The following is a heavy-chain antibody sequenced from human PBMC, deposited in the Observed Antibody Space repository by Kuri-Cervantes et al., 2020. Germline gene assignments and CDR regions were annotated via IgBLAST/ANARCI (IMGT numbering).Heavy chain of an antibody. J-gene: IGHJ5*02. CDR3: ARHAARSRWGSLKTMIERPSHNWFDP. V-gene: IGHV1-2*02. CDR1: GYTFTGYY. D-gene: IGHD3-22*01. CDR2: INPNSGGT. Sequence: ASVKVSCKASGYTFTGYYMHWVRQAPGQGLEWMGWINPNSGGTNYAQKFQGRVTMTRDTSISTAYMELSRLRSDDTAVYYCARHAARSRWGSLKTMIERPSHNWFDPWGQGTLVTVSS.